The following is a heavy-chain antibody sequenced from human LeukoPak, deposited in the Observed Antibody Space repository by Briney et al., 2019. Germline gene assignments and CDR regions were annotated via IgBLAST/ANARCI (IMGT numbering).Heavy chain of an antibody. CDR1: GFTFGDYA. CDR3: ARGAYYPKEGAIDY. Sequence: GGSLRLFCTASGFTFGDYAIGWVRQAPGKGLEWVSFIRGKADGGETQYAASVKGRFTISRDDSKSIAFLQLNSLKTEDTAVYYCARGAYYPKEGAIDYWGQGTLVTVSS. CDR2: IRGKADGGET. D-gene: IGHD3-10*01. J-gene: IGHJ4*02. V-gene: IGHV3-49*04.